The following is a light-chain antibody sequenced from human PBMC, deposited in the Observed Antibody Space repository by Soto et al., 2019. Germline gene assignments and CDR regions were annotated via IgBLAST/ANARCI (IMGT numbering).Light chain of an antibody. V-gene: IGKV1-5*01. CDR3: QQYTNTNNPWM. J-gene: IGKJ1*01. Sequence: DIHVTQSPPTLSASVGDRVTITCRASQTISTWMAWYQQKPGKAPKLLVYDASTLQSGVASRFSGSGSGTEFTLIISGLQPDDSATYYCQQYTNTNNPWMFGQGTKVDTK. CDR1: QTISTW. CDR2: DAS.